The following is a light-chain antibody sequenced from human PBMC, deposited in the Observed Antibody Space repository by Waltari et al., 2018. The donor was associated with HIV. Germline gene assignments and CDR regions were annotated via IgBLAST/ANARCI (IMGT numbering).Light chain of an antibody. Sequence: QSALTQPASVSGSPGQSITISCTGTSSDVGGYNYVSWYQQHPGKSPKLMIYDVSNRPSGFSNRCSVSTSSNTASLTISVLQAEDEADYYCSSYTSSSTLGVFGTGTKVTVL. CDR2: DVS. CDR1: SSDVGGYNY. V-gene: IGLV2-14*03. J-gene: IGLJ1*01. CDR3: SSYTSSSTLGV.